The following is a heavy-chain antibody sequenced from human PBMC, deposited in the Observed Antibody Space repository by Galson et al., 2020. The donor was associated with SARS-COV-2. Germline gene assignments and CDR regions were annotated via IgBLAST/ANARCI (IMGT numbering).Heavy chain of an antibody. CDR3: ARGGRFLEWLLSVNYYYYMDV. Sequence: SETLSLTCTVSGGSIRSGDYYWSWIRQPPGKGLEWIGYIYYSGSTYYNPSLKSRVTISVDTSKNQFSLKVSSVTAADTAVYYCARGGRFLEWLLSVNYYYYMDVWGKGTTVTVSS. CDR1: GGSIRSGDYY. D-gene: IGHD3-3*01. J-gene: IGHJ6*03. CDR2: IYYSGST. V-gene: IGHV4-30-4*01.